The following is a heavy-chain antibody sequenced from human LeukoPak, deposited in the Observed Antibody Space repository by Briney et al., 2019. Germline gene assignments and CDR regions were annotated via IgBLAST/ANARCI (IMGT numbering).Heavy chain of an antibody. CDR1: GFTFSSYG. CDR2: IGGSGGGT. V-gene: IGHV3-23*01. CDR3: AKRGSGWYEDYYYYMDV. Sequence: GGSLRLSCATSGFTFSSYGMSWVRQAPGKGLEWVSAIGGSGGGTYYADSVKGRFTISRDNSKNTLYLQMNSLRAEDTAVYYCAKRGSGWYEDYYYYMDVWGKGTTVTISS. J-gene: IGHJ6*03. D-gene: IGHD6-19*01.